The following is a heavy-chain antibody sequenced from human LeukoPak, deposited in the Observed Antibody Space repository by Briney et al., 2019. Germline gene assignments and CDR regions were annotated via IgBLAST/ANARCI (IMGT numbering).Heavy chain of an antibody. CDR1: GGSISSSSYY. V-gene: IGHV4-39*01. Sequence: SETLSLTCTVSGGSISSSSYYWGWIRQPPGKGLEWIGSIYYSGSTYYNPSLKSRVTISVDTSKNQFSLKLSSVTAADTAVYYCARRQGIVATDFDYWGQGTLVTVSS. CDR3: ARRQGIVATDFDY. CDR2: IYYSGST. J-gene: IGHJ4*02. D-gene: IGHD5-12*01.